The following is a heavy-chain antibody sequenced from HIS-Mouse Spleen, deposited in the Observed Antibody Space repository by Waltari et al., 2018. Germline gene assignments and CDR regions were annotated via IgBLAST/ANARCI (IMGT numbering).Heavy chain of an antibody. CDR3: ARGHDYSNYFDY. J-gene: IGHJ4*02. CDR1: GYTCTSYD. Sequence: QVQPVQSGAEVKKPGASVHVSCKASGYTCTSYDINGVRQAAGQGLEWMGWMNPNSGNTGYAQKFQGIVTMTRNTSISTAYMELSSLRSEDTAVYYCARGHDYSNYFDYWGQGTLVTVSS. V-gene: IGHV1-8*01. D-gene: IGHD4-4*01. CDR2: MNPNSGNT.